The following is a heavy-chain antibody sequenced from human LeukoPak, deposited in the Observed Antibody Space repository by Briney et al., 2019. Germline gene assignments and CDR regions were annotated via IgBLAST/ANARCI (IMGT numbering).Heavy chain of an antibody. V-gene: IGHV4-59*08. CDR2: IYYSGST. CDR3: ARQSPNHDFWGNYYTLDL. CDR1: GGFISDFY. D-gene: IGHD3-3*01. J-gene: IGHJ5*02. Sequence: SETLSLTCSVSGGFISDFYWNWIRQPPGKGLEWIGYIYYSGSTNYNPSLKSRVTISVDTSENQFSLKLGSLTAADTAVYYCARQSPNHDFWGNYYTLDLWGQGTLVTVSS.